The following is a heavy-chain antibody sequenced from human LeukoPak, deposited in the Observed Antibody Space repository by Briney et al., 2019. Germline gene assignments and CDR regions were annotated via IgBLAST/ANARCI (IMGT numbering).Heavy chain of an antibody. Sequence: PGGSLRLSCAASGFTFSSYSMNWVRQAPGKGLEWVSYISGSSSTRYYADSVKGRFTISRDNAKNSLYLQMNSLRGEDTSVYYCARYGDYGAFDIWGQGTMVTVSS. D-gene: IGHD4-17*01. CDR3: ARYGDYGAFDI. V-gene: IGHV3-48*01. CDR2: ISGSSSTR. CDR1: GFTFSSYS. J-gene: IGHJ3*02.